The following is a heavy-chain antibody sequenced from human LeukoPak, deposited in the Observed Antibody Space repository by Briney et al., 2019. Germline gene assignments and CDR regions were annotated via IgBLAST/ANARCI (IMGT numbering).Heavy chain of an antibody. V-gene: IGHV4-61*02. J-gene: IGHJ6*03. D-gene: IGHD3-10*01. CDR2: ISNSGST. CDR3: ARDRDSYYMDV. Sequence: SETLSLTCTVSGDSISSDSYYWSWIRQPAGEGLEWIGRISNSGSTNYNPSHKSRVTMSVDTSKNQFSLKLSSLTAADTAVYYCARDRDSYYMDVWGKGTTVTISS. CDR1: GDSISSDSYY.